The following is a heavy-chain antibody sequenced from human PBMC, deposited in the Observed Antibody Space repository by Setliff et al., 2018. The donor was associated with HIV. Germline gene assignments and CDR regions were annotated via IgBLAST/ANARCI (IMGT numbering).Heavy chain of an antibody. CDR2: IYSSGNT. Sequence: SETLSLTCTVSGGTINSGTYYWSWIRQPAGKGLEWIGHIYSSGNTNYNLSLKSRVTISVDTSKNQFSLKLTSVTAADTARYYCASLLAVSGSHASDVWGQGTMVTVSS. V-gene: IGHV4-61*09. CDR3: ASLLAVSGSHASDV. J-gene: IGHJ3*01. CDR1: GGTINSGTYY. D-gene: IGHD6-19*01.